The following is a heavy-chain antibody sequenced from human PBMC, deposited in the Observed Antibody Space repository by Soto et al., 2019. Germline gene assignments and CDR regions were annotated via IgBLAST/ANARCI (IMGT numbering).Heavy chain of an antibody. CDR1: GGSISSGGYY. V-gene: IGHV4-31*03. CDR3: AIYDSSGSRGFQH. CDR2: IYYSGST. D-gene: IGHD3-22*01. J-gene: IGHJ1*01. Sequence: QVQLQESGPGLVKPSQTLSLTCTVSGGSISSGGYYWSWIRQHPGKGLEWIGYIYYSGSTYCNPSFKSRVTISVDTSKNQFSLKLSSVTAADTAVYYCAIYDSSGSRGFQHWGQGTLVTVSS.